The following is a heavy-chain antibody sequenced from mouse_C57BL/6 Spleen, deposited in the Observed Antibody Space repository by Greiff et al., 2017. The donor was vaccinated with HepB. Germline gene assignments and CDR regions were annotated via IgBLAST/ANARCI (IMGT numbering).Heavy chain of an antibody. D-gene: IGHD2-1*01. V-gene: IGHV5-4*01. CDR2: ISDGGSYT. Sequence: EVHLVESGGGLVKPGGSLKLSCAASGFTFSSYAMSWVRQTPEKRLEWVATISDGGSYTYYPDNVKGRFTISRDNAKNNLYLQMSHLKSEDTAMYYCANGNYNWYFDVWGTGTTVTVSS. CDR1: GFTFSSYA. CDR3: ANGNYNWYFDV. J-gene: IGHJ1*03.